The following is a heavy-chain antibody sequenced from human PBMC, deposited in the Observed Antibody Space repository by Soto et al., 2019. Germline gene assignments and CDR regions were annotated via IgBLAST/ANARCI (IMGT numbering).Heavy chain of an antibody. D-gene: IGHD6-13*01. V-gene: IGHV4-30-4*01. CDR1: GGSISSGDYY. Sequence: SETLSLTCTVSGGSISSGDYYWSWIRQPPGKGLEWIGYIYYSGSTYYNPSLKSRVTISVDTSKNQFSLKLSSVTAADTAVYYCARDYTTAAVEYYYYGMAVWGQGTTVTVSS. J-gene: IGHJ6*02. CDR2: IYYSGST. CDR3: ARDYTTAAVEYYYYGMAV.